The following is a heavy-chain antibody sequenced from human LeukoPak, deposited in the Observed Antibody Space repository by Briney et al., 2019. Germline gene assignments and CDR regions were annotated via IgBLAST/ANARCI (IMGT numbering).Heavy chain of an antibody. J-gene: IGHJ4*02. V-gene: IGHV4-59*01. CDR3: ASGGGYCTNGVCQPFDY. CDR2: IYYSGST. D-gene: IGHD2-8*01. Sequence: SETLSLTCTVSRGSISSYYWSWIRQPPGKGLEWIGYIYYSGSTNYNPSLKSRVTISVDTSKNQFSLKLSSVTAADTAVYYCASGGGYCTNGVCQPFDYWGQGTLVTVSS. CDR1: RGSISSYY.